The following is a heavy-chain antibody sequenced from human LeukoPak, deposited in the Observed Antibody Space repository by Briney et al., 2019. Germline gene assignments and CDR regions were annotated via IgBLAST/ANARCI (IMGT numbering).Heavy chain of an antibody. CDR3: ARHLGNYLDWFDR. V-gene: IGHV4-39*01. CDR1: GGSISSSSYY. J-gene: IGHJ5*02. CDR2: IYYSGNT. D-gene: IGHD4-11*01. Sequence: SETLSLTCTVSGGSISSSSYYWGWIRQPPGKGLEWIGTIYYSGNTYYNPSLKSRVTMSVDMSKNQFSLMLSSVTAADTAVYYCARHLGNYLDWFDRWGQGTLVTVSS.